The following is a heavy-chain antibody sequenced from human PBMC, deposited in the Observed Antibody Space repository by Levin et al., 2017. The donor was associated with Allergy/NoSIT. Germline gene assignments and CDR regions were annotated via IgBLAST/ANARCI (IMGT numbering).Heavy chain of an antibody. Sequence: ASVKVSCKASGYTFTSYDINWVRQATGQGLEWMGWMNPNSGNTGYAQKFQGRVTMTRNTSISTAYMELSSLRSEDTAVYYCARVPGGNTIFGVVIIDYYYYGMDVWGQGTTVTVSS. CDR2: MNPNSGNT. CDR1: GYTFTSYD. CDR3: ARVPGGNTIFGVVIIDYYYYGMDV. J-gene: IGHJ6*02. D-gene: IGHD3-3*01. V-gene: IGHV1-8*01.